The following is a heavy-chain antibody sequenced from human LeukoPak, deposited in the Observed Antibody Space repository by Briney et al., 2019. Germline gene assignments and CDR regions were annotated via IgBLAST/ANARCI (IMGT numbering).Heavy chain of an antibody. D-gene: IGHD3-3*01. CDR2: MNPNSGNT. CDR3: ARDSYYDFWSGYQPEYNWFDP. V-gene: IGHV1-8*01. Sequence: ASVKVSCKASGYTFTSYDINWVRQATGQGLEWMGWMNPNSGNTGYARKFQGRVTMTRNTSISTAYVELSSLRSEDTAVYYCARDSYYDFWSGYQPEYNWFDPWGQGTLVTVSS. CDR1: GYTFTSYD. J-gene: IGHJ5*02.